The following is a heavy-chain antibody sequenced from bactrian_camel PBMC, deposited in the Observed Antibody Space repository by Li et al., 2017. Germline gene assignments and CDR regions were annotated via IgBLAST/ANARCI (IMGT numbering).Heavy chain of an antibody. CDR3: ARGYSSSWKFLGS. D-gene: IGHD6*01. CDR1: GFTSRIYW. CDR2: VSGGGTT. J-gene: IGHJ6*01. V-gene: IGHV3S1*01. Sequence: HVQLVESGGGLVQPGGSLRLSCAASGFTSRIYWMYWVRQAPGKELEWDSAVSGGGTTYYAASVKGRFTISRDNAKNTVYLQLNSLKTEDTAMYYCARGYSSSWKFLGSWGQGTQVTVS.